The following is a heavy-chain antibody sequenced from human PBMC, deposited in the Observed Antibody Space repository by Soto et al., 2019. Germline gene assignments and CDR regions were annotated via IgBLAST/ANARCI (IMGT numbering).Heavy chain of an antibody. CDR2: ISGSGGST. CDR1: GFTFSSYA. J-gene: IGHJ3*02. D-gene: IGHD6-13*01. CDR3: AKGTTPGLQQLVGGSAFDI. Sequence: GGSLRLSCAASGFTFSSYAMSWVRQAPGKGLEWVSAISGSGGSTYYADSVKGRFTISRDNSKNTPYLQMNSLRAEDTVVYYCAKGTTPGLQQLVGGSAFDIWGQGTMVTVSS. V-gene: IGHV3-23*01.